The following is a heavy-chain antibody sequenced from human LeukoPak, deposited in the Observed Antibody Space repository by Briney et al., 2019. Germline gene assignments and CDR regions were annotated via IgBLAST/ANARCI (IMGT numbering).Heavy chain of an antibody. D-gene: IGHD3-22*01. J-gene: IGHJ4*02. CDR1: GFTFSSYW. CDR2: INSDGSST. CDR3: ARDPRSRYYYDSSGYDY. V-gene: IGHV3-74*01. Sequence: GGSLRLSCAASGFTFSSYWMHWVRHAPGKGLVWVSRINSDGSSTSYADSVKGRFTISRDNAKNTLYLQMNSLRAEDTAVYYCARDPRSRYYYDSSGYDYWGQGTLVTVSS.